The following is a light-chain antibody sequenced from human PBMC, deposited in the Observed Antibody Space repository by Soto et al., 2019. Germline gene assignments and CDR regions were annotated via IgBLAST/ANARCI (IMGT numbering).Light chain of an antibody. V-gene: IGKV3-20*01. Sequence: EIVLTQSPGTLSLSPGERATLSCRVSQSVSTSYLAWYQQEPGQAPRLLIYGASSRATGIPDRFSGGGSRTDFTLTISRLEPEDSAVYYCQHYGSSRLTFGGGTKVEIK. CDR3: QHYGSSRLT. CDR2: GAS. J-gene: IGKJ4*01. CDR1: QSVSTSY.